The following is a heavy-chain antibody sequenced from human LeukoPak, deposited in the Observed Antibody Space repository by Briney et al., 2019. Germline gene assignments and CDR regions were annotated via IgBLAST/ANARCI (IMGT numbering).Heavy chain of an antibody. D-gene: IGHD2-21*01. CDR1: GFTFSNYW. CDR2: IKEDGSEK. CDR3: TRDNRYYY. V-gene: IGHV3-7*01. J-gene: IGHJ4*02. Sequence: GGSLRLSCAASGFTFSNYWMSWVRQAPGKGLEWVANIKEDGSEKYYEDSVKGRFTISRDNAKNLVYLQMNSLRAEDTAVYYCTRDNRYYYWGQGTVVTVSS.